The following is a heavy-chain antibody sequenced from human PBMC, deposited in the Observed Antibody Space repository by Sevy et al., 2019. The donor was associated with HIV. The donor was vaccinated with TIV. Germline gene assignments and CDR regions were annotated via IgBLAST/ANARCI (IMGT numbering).Heavy chain of an antibody. CDR2: INPNSGGT. CDR3: ARDLGSYFCSSTSCQTVNWFDP. V-gene: IGHV1-2*02. J-gene: IGHJ5*02. CDR1: GYTFTGYY. Sequence: ASVKVSCKASGYTFTGYYMHWVRQAPGQGLEWMGWINPNSGGTNYAQKFQGRVTMTRDTSISTAYMEMSRLRSDDTAVYYCARDLGSYFCSSTSCQTVNWFDPWGQGTLVTVSS. D-gene: IGHD2-2*01.